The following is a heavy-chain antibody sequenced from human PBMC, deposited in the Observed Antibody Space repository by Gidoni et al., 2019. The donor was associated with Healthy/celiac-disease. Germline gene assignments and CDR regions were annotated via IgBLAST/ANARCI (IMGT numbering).Heavy chain of an antibody. CDR3: ARRPRYFDWSGFDP. Sequence: QLQLQESGPGLVKPSETLSLTCTVSGGSISSSSYYWGWIRQPPGKGLEWIGSIYYSGSTYYNPSLKSRVTISVDTSKNQFSLKLSSVTAADTAVYYCARRPRYFDWSGFDPWGQGTLVTVSS. D-gene: IGHD3-9*01. V-gene: IGHV4-39*01. CDR1: GGSISSSSYY. CDR2: IYYSGST. J-gene: IGHJ5*02.